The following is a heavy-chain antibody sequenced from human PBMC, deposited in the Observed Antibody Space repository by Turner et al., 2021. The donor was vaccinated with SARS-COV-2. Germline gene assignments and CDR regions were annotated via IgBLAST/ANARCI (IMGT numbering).Heavy chain of an antibody. J-gene: IGHJ4*02. CDR3: AKGAPYGDYLRSDY. V-gene: IGHV3-30*18. CDR2: ISYDGSDK. CDR1: GFTFSSYG. D-gene: IGHD4-17*01. Sequence: QVQLVESGGGVVQPGRSLRLSCAASGFTFSSYGMHWVRQAPGKGLEWLAIISYDGSDKYYADSVKCRFTISRDNSKNTLYLQINSLRAEDTAVYYCAKGAPYGDYLRSDYWGQGTLVTVSS.